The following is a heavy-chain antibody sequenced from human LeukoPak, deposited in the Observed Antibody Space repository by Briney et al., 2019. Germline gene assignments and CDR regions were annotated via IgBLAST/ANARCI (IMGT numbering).Heavy chain of an antibody. V-gene: IGHV4-59*08. J-gene: IGHJ6*02. D-gene: IGHD1-14*01. CDR1: GYSIRSGYY. Sequence: KASETLSLTCTVSGYSIRSGYYWGWIRQPPGKGLEWIGYIYYSGSTNYNPSLKSRVTISVDTSKNQFSLKLSSVTAADTAVYYCARHSRPEPEAGPVGGMDVWGQGTTVTVSS. CDR3: ARHSRPEPEAGPVGGMDV. CDR2: IYYSGST.